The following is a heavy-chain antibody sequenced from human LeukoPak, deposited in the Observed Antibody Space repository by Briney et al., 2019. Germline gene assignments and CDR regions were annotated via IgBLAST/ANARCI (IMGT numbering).Heavy chain of an antibody. J-gene: IGHJ6*02. D-gene: IGHD2-2*01. V-gene: IGHV1-8*01. Sequence: ASVTVSCKASGYTFTSYDINWVRQATGQGLEGMGWMNPNSGNTGYAQKFQGRVTMTRNTSISTAYMELSSLRSEDTAVYYCARGGYCSSTSCYLSYGMDVWGQGTTVTVSS. CDR1: GYTFTSYD. CDR3: ARGGYCSSTSCYLSYGMDV. CDR2: MNPNSGNT.